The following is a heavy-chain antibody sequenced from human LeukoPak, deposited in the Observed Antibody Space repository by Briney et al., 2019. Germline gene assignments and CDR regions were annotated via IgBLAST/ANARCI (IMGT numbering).Heavy chain of an antibody. Sequence: GGSLRLSCAASGFTLSTYWMHWVRQAPGKGLVWVARINSDGSSTNYADSVKGRFTISRDNAKNTLYLQMNSLRAEDTAVYYCARGYSGYFYYWGQGTLVTASS. D-gene: IGHD5-12*01. CDR1: GFTLSTYW. CDR3: ARGYSGYFYY. V-gene: IGHV3-74*01. J-gene: IGHJ4*02. CDR2: INSDGSST.